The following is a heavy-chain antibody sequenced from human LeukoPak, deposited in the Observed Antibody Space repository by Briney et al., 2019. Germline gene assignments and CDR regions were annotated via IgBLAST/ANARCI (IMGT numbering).Heavy chain of an antibody. V-gene: IGHV1-2*02. J-gene: IGHJ6*03. CDR2: INPNTGDT. D-gene: IGHD4-11*01. Sequence: ASAKVSCTASGYTFAEYFIHWVRQAPGQGLEWMGCINPNTGDTKYAQKFQGRVAMTRDTYISTVYMELSSLRSDDTAVYFCARWEEYYSNYNFYYYYMDVWGTGTTVTVSS. CDR1: GYTFAEYF. CDR3: ARWEEYYSNYNFYYYYMDV.